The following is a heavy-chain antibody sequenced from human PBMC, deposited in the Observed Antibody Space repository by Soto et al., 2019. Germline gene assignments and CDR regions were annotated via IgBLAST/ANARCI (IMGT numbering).Heavy chain of an antibody. CDR1: GFTFDDYA. D-gene: IGHD1-1*01. V-gene: IGHV3-9*01. J-gene: IGHJ6*03. CDR2: ISWNSGSI. CDR3: AKDTWVQMERHYYYYYMDV. Sequence: EVQLVESGGGLVQPGRSLRLSCAASGFTFDDYAMHWVRQAPGKGLEWVSGISWNSGSIGYADSVKGRFTISRDNAKNSLYLHMNSLRAEDTALYYCAKDTWVQMERHYYYYYMDVWGKGTTVTVSS.